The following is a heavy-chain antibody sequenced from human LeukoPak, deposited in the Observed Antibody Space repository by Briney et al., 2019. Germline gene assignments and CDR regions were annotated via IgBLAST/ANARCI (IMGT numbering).Heavy chain of an antibody. CDR1: GGSISSYY. D-gene: IGHD2-15*01. Sequence: TSETLSLTCTVSGGSISSYYWSWIRQPPGKGLEWIGYIYYSGSTNYNPSLKSRVTISVDTSKNQFSLKLKSVTAADTAVYYCARRGYCSGGGCYSFDYWGQGTLVTVSS. CDR2: IYYSGST. CDR3: ARRGYCSGGGCYSFDY. J-gene: IGHJ4*02. V-gene: IGHV4-59*01.